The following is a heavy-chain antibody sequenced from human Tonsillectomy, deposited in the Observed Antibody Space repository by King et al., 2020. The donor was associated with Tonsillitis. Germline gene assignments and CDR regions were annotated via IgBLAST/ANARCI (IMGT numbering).Heavy chain of an antibody. Sequence: QLQESGPGLVKPSETLSLTCTVSGYSISSGYYWGWIRQPPGKGLEWIGSINHSGSTYYNPALKRRVTISVDTSKNQFSRKLGAVTAADKAVYYCARDISGSYPVVDYWGQEPWSPSPQ. CDR1: GYSISSGYY. J-gene: IGHJ4*01. D-gene: IGHD1-26*01. CDR3: ARDISGSYPVVDY. V-gene: IGHV4-38-2*02. CDR2: INHSGST.